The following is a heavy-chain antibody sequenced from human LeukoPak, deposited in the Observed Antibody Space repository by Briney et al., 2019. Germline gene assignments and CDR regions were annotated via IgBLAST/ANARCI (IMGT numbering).Heavy chain of an antibody. D-gene: IGHD1-26*01. CDR3: ARNLSGSSASDY. CDR1: GFTFSDYY. V-gene: IGHV3-11*06. J-gene: IGHJ4*02. CDR2: ISSSSSYI. Sequence: GGSLRLSCAASGFTFSDYYMSWIRQAPGKGLEWVSSISSSSSYIYYADLVKGRFTISRDNAKNSLYLQMNSLRAEDTAVYYCARNLSGSSASDYWGQGTLVTVSS.